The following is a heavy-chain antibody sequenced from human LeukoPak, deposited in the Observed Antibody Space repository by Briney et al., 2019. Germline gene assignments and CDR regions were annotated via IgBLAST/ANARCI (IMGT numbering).Heavy chain of an antibody. D-gene: IGHD3-22*01. CDR3: ATTLHSGYYDLY. CDR1: GFTFSSSA. CDR2: IGGSGAGT. J-gene: IGHJ4*02. Sequence: PGRSLRLSCAASGFTFSSSAMSWVRQAPGKGLEWVSGIGGSGAGTYYAVSVKGRFTISRDNSKNTLYLQMNSLRAEDTAVYYCATTLHSGYYDLYWGQGTLVTVSS. V-gene: IGHV3-23*01.